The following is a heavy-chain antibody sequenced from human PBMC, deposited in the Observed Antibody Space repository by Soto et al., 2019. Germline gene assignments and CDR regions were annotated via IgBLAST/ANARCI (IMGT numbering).Heavy chain of an antibody. D-gene: IGHD3-10*01. CDR3: TGITWFRGMDV. CDR2: TYYKSKWNN. CDR1: GDSVSINSAG. V-gene: IGHV6-1*01. Sequence: SDTLSLTCVISGDSVSINSAGWNWIRQSPSRGLEWLGRTYYKSKWNNDYALSVKSRITINPDTSKNQFSLHLNSVTPEDTAVYYCTGITWFRGMDVWGQGTPVTVSS. J-gene: IGHJ6*02.